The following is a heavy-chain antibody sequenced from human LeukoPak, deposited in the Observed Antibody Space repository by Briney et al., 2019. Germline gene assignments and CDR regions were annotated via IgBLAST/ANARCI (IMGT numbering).Heavy chain of an antibody. Sequence: GGSLRLSCAASGFTFSSYGMHWVRQAPGKGLEWVAVIWYDGSNKYYADSVKGRFTISRDNSKNMLYLQMNSLRAEDTAVYYCARAYYYGSGSPDHAFDIWGQGTMVTVSS. J-gene: IGHJ3*02. CDR2: IWYDGSNK. V-gene: IGHV3-33*01. CDR3: ARAYYYGSGSPDHAFDI. CDR1: GFTFSSYG. D-gene: IGHD3-10*01.